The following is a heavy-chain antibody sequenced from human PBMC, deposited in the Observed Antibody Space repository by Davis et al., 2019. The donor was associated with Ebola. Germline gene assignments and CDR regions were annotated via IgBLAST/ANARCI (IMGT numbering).Heavy chain of an antibody. V-gene: IGHV3-48*02. CDR3: ARDKVGATTDAFDF. CDR2: ISSASAAL. CDR1: GFTFSTSG. Sequence: PGGSLRLSCEASGFTFSTSGMNWVRLAPGKGLEWISYISSASAALYYSDSVKGRFTISRDNAKNSLFLQMNSLRDEDTALYYCARDKVGATTDAFDFWGQGTMVTVSS. D-gene: IGHD1-26*01. J-gene: IGHJ3*01.